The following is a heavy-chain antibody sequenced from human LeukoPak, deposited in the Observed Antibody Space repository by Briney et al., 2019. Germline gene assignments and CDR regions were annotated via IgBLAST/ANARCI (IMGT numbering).Heavy chain of an antibody. CDR1: GYTFAIYD. D-gene: IGHD2-2*01. CDR3: ARAGVVPAAPPPLSSRPGNYYYYMDV. J-gene: IGHJ6*03. CDR2: MTPNSGNT. Sequence: GASVKVSCKASGYTFAIYDIHWVRQASGQGLEWMGWMTPNSGNTGYAQKFQGRVTITTDESTSTAYMELSSLRSEDTAVYYCARAGVVPAAPPPLSSRPGNYYYYMDVWGKGTTVTVSS. V-gene: IGHV1-8*03.